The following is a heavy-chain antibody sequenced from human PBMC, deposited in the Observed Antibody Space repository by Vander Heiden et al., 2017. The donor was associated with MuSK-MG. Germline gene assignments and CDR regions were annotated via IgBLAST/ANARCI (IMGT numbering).Heavy chain of an antibody. CDR3: TKYTERFFGS. Sequence: EVQLLESGGGLVQPGGSLRLSCAASEFISSIYAMSWVRQAPGKGLEWVSTITRATYYADSVKGRFTISRDNSKNALYLQMNSLRVEDTAVYYCTKYTERFFGSWGQGTLVTVSS. D-gene: IGHD3-3*01. J-gene: IGHJ5*02. CDR2: ITRAT. CDR1: EFISSIYA. V-gene: IGHV3-23*01.